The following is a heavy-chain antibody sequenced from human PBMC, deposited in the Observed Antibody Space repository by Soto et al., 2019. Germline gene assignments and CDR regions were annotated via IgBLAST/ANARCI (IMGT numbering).Heavy chain of an antibody. J-gene: IGHJ4*02. D-gene: IGHD4-17*01. V-gene: IGHV4-59*08. CDR3: ARRYGDYFDY. Sequence: SETLSLTCSVSGGSISSYYWSWIRQPPGKGLEWIGYIYYSGSTNYNPSLKSRVTISVDTSKNQFSLKLSSVTAADTAVYYCARRYGDYFDYWGQGTLVTVSS. CDR2: IYYSGST. CDR1: GGSISSYY.